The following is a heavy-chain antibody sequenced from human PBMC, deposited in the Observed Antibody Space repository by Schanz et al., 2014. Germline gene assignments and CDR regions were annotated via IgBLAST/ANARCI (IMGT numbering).Heavy chain of an antibody. V-gene: IGHV1-18*04. Sequence: QVQLVQSGAEVKKPGVSVKVSCKASGYTFTTYYIHWVRQAPGQGLEWMGWISAYNGHTTYAQKFQGRVTMTTDTSTSTVYMELSSLRSEDTAVYFCARGPSTGAFDIWGQGTMVTVSS. J-gene: IGHJ3*02. CDR1: GYTFTTYY. CDR2: ISAYNGHT. CDR3: ARGPSTGAFDI.